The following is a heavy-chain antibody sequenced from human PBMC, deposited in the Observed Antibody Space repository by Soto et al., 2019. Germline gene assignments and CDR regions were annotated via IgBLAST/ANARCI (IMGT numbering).Heavy chain of an antibody. V-gene: IGHV4-34*01. J-gene: IGHJ6*03. CDR1: GGSFSGYY. D-gene: IGHD2-2*01. CDR3: ARGNSVPAAIGYYYYYKDV. CDR2: INHSGST. Sequence: PSETLSLTCAVYGGSFSGYYWSWIRQPPGKGLEWIGEINHSGSTNYNPSLKSRVTISVDTSKNQFSLKLSSVTAADTAVYYCARGNSVPAAIGYYYYYKDVWGKGTTVTVSS.